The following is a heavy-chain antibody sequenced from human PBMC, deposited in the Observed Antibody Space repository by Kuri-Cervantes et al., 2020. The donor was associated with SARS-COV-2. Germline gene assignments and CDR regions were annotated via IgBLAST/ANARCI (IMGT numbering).Heavy chain of an antibody. V-gene: IGHV1-24*01. D-gene: IGHD2-15*01. CDR2: FDPEDGET. CDR1: GGTFSSYA. J-gene: IGHJ4*02. CDR3: ATDPTYWQPIAPKV. Sequence: ASVKVSCKASGGTFSSYAISWVRQAPGQGLEWMGGFDPEDGETIYAQKFQGRVTMTEDTSTDTAYMELSSLRSEDTAVYYCATDPTYWQPIAPKVWGQGTLVTVSS.